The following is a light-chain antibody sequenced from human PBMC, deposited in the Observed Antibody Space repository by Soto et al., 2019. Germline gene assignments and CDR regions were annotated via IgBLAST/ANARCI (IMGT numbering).Light chain of an antibody. V-gene: IGKV3-20*01. CDR1: QSVGRDY. J-gene: IGKJ3*01. CDR2: NAS. Sequence: EIVLTQSPATLSLSPGERATLSCRASQSVGRDYLAWYQQKPGQAPRVVIYNASNRASGIPDRFSGSGSGTDFTFTISSLQPEDIATYYCQQYDNLPTFGPGTKVDIK. CDR3: QQYDNLPT.